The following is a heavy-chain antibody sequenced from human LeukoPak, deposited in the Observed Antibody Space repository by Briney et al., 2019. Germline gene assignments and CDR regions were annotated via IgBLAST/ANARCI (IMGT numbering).Heavy chain of an antibody. V-gene: IGHV4-38-2*01. CDR2: IYHSGST. J-gene: IGHJ3*02. CDR1: GYSTSSGYY. D-gene: IGHD1-26*01. CDR3: ASHYSGSYYRDAFDI. Sequence: PSETLSLTCAVSGYSTSSGYYWGWIRQPPGKGLEWIGSIYHSGSTYYNPSLKSRVTISVDTSKNQFSLKLSSVTAADTAVYYCASHYSGSYYRDAFDIWGPGTMVTVSS.